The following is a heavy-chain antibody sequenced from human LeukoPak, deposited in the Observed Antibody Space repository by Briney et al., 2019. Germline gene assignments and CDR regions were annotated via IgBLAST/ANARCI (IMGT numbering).Heavy chain of an antibody. Sequence: GSLRLSCAASGFTFSSYAMSWVRQAPGKGLEWVSAISGSGGSTYYADSVKGRFTISRDNSKNTLYLQMNSLRAEDTAVYYCAKQLLAVRSYYYYGMDVWGQGTTVTVSS. CDR1: GFTFSSYA. D-gene: IGHD3-10*01. CDR2: ISGSGGST. V-gene: IGHV3-23*01. CDR3: AKQLLAVRSYYYYGMDV. J-gene: IGHJ6*02.